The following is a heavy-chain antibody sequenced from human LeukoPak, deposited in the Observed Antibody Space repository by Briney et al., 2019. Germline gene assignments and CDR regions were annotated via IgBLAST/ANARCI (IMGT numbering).Heavy chain of an antibody. CDR2: IYSAGTT. D-gene: IGHD5-18*01. Sequence: GGSLRLSCAASGFTVSSNYMSWVRQAPGKGLEWVSVIYSAGTTYYADSVKGRFTISRDNSESTLYLQMNSLRAEDTAVYYCARGSLGTAMVHDCWGQGTLVTVSS. CDR3: ARGSLGTAMVHDC. J-gene: IGHJ4*02. CDR1: GFTVSSNY. V-gene: IGHV3-53*01.